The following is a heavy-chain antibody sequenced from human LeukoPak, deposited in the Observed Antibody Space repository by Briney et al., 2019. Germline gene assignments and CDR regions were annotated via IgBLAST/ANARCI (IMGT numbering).Heavy chain of an antibody. CDR2: INPIFGTA. CDR1: GGTFSSYA. CDR3: ASGPQWELRYYFDY. J-gene: IGHJ4*02. D-gene: IGHD1-26*01. Sequence: SVKVSCKASGGTFSSYAISWVRQAPGQGLEWMGGINPIFGTANYAQKFQGRVTITADESTSTAYMELSSLRSEDTAVYYCASGPQWELRYYFDYWGQGTLVTVSS. V-gene: IGHV1-69*13.